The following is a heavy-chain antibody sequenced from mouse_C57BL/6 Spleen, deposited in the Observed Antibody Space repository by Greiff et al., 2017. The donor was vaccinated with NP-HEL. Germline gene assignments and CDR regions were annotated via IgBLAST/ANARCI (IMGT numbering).Heavy chain of an antibody. J-gene: IGHJ3*01. CDR3: ARNSNYETFAY. D-gene: IGHD2-5*01. CDR1: GYTFTSYG. CDR2: IYPRSGNT. Sequence: VQLVESGAELARPGASVKLSCKASGYTFTSYGISWVKQRTGQGLEWIGEIYPRSGNTYYNEKFKGKATLTADKSSSTAYMELRSLTSEDSAVYFCARNSNYETFAYWGQGTLVTVSA. V-gene: IGHV1-81*01.